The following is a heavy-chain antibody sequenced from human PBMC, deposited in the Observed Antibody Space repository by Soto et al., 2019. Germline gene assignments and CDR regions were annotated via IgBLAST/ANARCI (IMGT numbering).Heavy chain of an antibody. D-gene: IGHD3-22*01. Sequence: QLQLQESGPGLVKPSETLSLTCTVSGGSISSSSYYWGWIRQPPGKGLEWIGSIYYSGSTYYNPSLKSRVTISVDTSKNQFSLKLSSVTAADTAVYYCAREVITNYYYYGMDVWGQGTTVTVSS. V-gene: IGHV4-39*01. CDR2: IYYSGST. CDR1: GGSISSSSYY. CDR3: AREVITNYYYYGMDV. J-gene: IGHJ6*02.